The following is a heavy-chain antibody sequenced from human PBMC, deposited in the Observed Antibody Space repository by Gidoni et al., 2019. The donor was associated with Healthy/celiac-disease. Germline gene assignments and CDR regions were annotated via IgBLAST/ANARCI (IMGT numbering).Heavy chain of an antibody. CDR1: GFTFSSYA. D-gene: IGHD2-21*02. Sequence: EVQLLESGGGLVQPGGSLRLSCAASGFTFSSYAMSWVRQAPGKGLEWVSAISGSGGSTYYADSVKGRFTISRDNSKNTLYLQMNSLRAEDTAVYYCAKDGCGGDCSNSLGAFDIWGQGTMVTVSS. J-gene: IGHJ3*02. V-gene: IGHV3-23*01. CDR3: AKDGCGGDCSNSLGAFDI. CDR2: ISGSGGST.